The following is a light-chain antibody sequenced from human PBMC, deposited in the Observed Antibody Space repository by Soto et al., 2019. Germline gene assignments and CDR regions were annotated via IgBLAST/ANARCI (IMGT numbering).Light chain of an antibody. CDR3: QQYDQWYT. CDR2: GAS. CDR1: QSVSSN. Sequence: EIVMTQSPATLSVSPGERVTLSCRASQSVSSNLAWYQQKPGQAPRLLIHGASARATGIPARFSGSGSGTEFTLTISSLQSEDCAVYYCQQYDQWYTFGQGTKLEIK. J-gene: IGKJ2*01. V-gene: IGKV3-15*01.